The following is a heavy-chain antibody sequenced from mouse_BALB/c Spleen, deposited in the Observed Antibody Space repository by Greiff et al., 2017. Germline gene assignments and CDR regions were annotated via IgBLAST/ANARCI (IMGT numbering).Heavy chain of an antibody. CDR2: IYPGSGST. CDR1: GYTFTSYW. V-gene: IGHV1S22*01. D-gene: IGHD1-1*02. J-gene: IGHJ2*01. CDR3: TRSGRVATDY. Sequence: LQQPGSELVRPGASVKLSCKASGYTFTSYWMHWVKQRPGQGLEWIGNIYPGSGSTNYDEKFKSKATLTVDTSSSTAYMQLSSLTSEDSAVYYCTRSGRVATDYWGQGTTLTVSS.